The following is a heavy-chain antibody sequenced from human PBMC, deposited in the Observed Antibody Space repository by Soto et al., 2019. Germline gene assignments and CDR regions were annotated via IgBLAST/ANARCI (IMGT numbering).Heavy chain of an antibody. CDR3: AHRRQENTVTTGFDY. CDR2: IYWNDDK. D-gene: IGHD4-17*01. CDR1: GFSLSTSGVG. Sequence: QITLKESGPTLVKPTQTLTLTCTFSGFSLSTSGVGVGWIRQPPGNALEWLALIYWNDDKPYSPSLKSRLTITKDTSKNQVVLTMTNMDPVDTATYYCAHRRQENTVTTGFDYWGQGNLVTVSS. J-gene: IGHJ4*02. V-gene: IGHV2-5*01.